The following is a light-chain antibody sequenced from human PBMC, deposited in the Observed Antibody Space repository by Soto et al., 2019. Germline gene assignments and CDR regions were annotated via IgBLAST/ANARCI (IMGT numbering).Light chain of an antibody. V-gene: IGKV1-39*01. CDR2: HAF. J-gene: IGKJ2*01. CDR3: LQSASAPRT. CDR1: QSIGTY. Sequence: DIQMTQSPSSLSASVGDRVTITCRASQSIGTYLHWYQQKSGKAPKLLIYHAFSLHSGVPSSFTGSGSGTDFTLTITSLQPEDFATYYCLQSASAPRTFGQGTNLEIK.